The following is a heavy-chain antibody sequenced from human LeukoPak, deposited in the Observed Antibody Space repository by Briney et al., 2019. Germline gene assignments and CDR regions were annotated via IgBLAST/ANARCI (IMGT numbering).Heavy chain of an antibody. CDR1: GGTFSSYA. D-gene: IGHD2-2*01. CDR2: IIPIFGTA. J-gene: IGHJ4*02. CDR3: ARDQNFVVVPAIDY. Sequence: ASVKVSCKASGGTFSSYAISWVRQAPGQGLEWMGGIIPIFGTANYAQKFQGRVTITADKSTSTAYMELSSLRSEDTAVYYCARDQNFVVVPAIDYWGQGTLVTVSS. V-gene: IGHV1-69*06.